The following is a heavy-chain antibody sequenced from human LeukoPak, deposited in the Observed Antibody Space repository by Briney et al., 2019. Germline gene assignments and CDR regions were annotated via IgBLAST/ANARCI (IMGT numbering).Heavy chain of an antibody. Sequence: GGSLRLSCAASGFTFSSYWMSWVRQAPGKGLEWVSYISSTSSYTAYADSVRGRFTISRDNAKNSLYLQMNSLRADDTAVYFCAKATNTATGTPALAIDYWGQGTLVTVSS. CDR3: AKATNTATGTPALAIDY. CDR2: ISSTSSYT. D-gene: IGHD6-13*01. CDR1: GFTFSSYW. V-gene: IGHV3-21*05. J-gene: IGHJ4*02.